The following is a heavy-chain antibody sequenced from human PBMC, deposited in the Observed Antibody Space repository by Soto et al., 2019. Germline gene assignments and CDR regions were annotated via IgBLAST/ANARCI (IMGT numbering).Heavy chain of an antibody. J-gene: IGHJ3*02. D-gene: IGHD2-8*01. CDR2: ISSSSSYI. CDR3: ARAPDRGVQYAFDI. CDR1: GFTFSSYS. V-gene: IGHV3-21*01. Sequence: KTGGSLRLSCAASGFTFSSYSMNWVRQAPGKGLEWVSSISSSSSYIYYADSVKGRFTISRDNAKNSLYLQMNSLRAEDTAVYYCARAPDRGVQYAFDIWGQGTMVTVSS.